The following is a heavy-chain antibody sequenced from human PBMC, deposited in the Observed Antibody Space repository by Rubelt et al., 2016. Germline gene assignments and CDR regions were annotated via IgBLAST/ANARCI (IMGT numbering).Heavy chain of an antibody. D-gene: IGHD4/OR15-4a*01. Sequence: VQLVETGGGLIKPGGSLRLSCAASGFTFSDYYMSWIRQAPGKGLEWVSYISGSSSYTNYADSVKGRFPISRAMAKNSLYLQMNGLRDGETAVYYCAGGVRVLGAADVALDCWGQGTLVTVSS. V-gene: IGHV3-11*06. CDR1: GFTFSDYY. CDR3: AGGVRVLGAADVALDC. CDR2: ISGSSSYT. J-gene: IGHJ4*02.